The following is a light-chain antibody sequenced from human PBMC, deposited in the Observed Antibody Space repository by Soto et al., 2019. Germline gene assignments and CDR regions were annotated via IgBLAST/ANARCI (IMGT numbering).Light chain of an antibody. Sequence: DIQMTQSPSTLSASIGDTVTVACRASQGISNWLAWYQQRPGKAPKLLIFHASSLESGVPSRFSGSGSGTEITLTIIRLEPEDFAVYYCQHYGGSSKTFGQGTKVDNK. CDR3: QHYGGSSKT. CDR2: HAS. J-gene: IGKJ1*01. V-gene: IGKV1-5*01. CDR1: QGISNW.